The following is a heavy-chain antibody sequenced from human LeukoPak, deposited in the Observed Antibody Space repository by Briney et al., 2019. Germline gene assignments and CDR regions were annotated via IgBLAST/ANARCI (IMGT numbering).Heavy chain of an antibody. CDR2: INPNSGGT. V-gene: IGHV1-2*02. CDR3: ARDLRYSRGAFDI. D-gene: IGHD6-13*01. J-gene: IGHJ3*02. Sequence: GASVKVSCKASGYTFTGYYMHWVRQAPGQGLEWMGWINPNSGGTNYAQRFQGRVTMTRDTSISTAYMELSSLRSDDTAVYYCARDLRYSRGAFDIWGQGTMVTVSS. CDR1: GYTFTGYY.